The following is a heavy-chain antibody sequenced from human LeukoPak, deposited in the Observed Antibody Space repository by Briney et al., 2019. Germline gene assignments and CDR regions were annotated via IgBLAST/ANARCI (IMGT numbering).Heavy chain of an antibody. CDR2: IVVGSGNT. CDR3: AGTVAGTVHYYYGMDV. CDR1: GFTFTSSA. D-gene: IGHD6-19*01. V-gene: IGHV1-58*02. Sequence: SVKVSCKASGFTFTSSAMLWVRQARGQRLEWLGWIVVGSGNTHYAQKFQERVTITRDMSTSTAYMELSSLRSEDTAVYYWAGTVAGTVHYYYGMDVWGQGTTVTVSS. J-gene: IGHJ6*02.